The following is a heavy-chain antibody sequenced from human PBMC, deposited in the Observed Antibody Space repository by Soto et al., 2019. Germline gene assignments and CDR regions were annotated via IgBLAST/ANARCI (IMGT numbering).Heavy chain of an antibody. D-gene: IGHD1-1*01. Sequence: SVKVSCKASGFTFTSSAVQWVRQARGQRLEWIGWIVVGSGNTNYAQKFQERVTITRDMSTSTAYMELSSLRSEDTAVYYCAAGQLEGGYFDYWGQGTLVTVSS. CDR3: AAGQLEGGYFDY. J-gene: IGHJ4*02. CDR1: GFTFTSSA. CDR2: IVVGSGNT. V-gene: IGHV1-58*01.